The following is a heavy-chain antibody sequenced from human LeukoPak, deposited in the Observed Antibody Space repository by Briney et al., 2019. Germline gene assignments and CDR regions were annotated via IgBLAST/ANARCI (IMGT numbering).Heavy chain of an antibody. V-gene: IGHV4-59*01. Sequence: SETLSLTCAVYGGSISSYYWSWIRQPPGKGLEWIGYIYYSGSTNYNPSLKSRVTISVDTSKNQFSLKLSSVTAADTAVYYCARNYYDSSGLDYWGQGTLVTVSS. CDR2: IYYSGST. D-gene: IGHD3-22*01. J-gene: IGHJ4*02. CDR3: ARNYYDSSGLDY. CDR1: GGSISSYY.